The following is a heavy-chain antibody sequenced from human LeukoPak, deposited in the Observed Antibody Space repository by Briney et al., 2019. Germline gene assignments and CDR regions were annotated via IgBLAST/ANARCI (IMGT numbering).Heavy chain of an antibody. CDR1: GGSISSYY. CDR2: IYYSGST. CDR3: ARDLERYFDL. J-gene: IGHJ2*01. Sequence: SETLSPTCTVSGGSISSYYWSWIRQPPGKGLEWIGYIYYSGSTNYNPSLKSRVTISVDTSKNQFSLKLSSVTAADTAVYYCARDLERYFDLWGRGTLVTVSS. V-gene: IGHV4-59*01.